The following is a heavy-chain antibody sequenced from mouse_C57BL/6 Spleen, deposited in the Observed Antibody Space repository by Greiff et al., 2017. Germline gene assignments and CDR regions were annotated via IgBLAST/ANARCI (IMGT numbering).Heavy chain of an antibody. D-gene: IGHD2-5*01. V-gene: IGHV1-5*01. Sequence: EVQLQESGTVLARPGASVKMSCKTSGYTFTSYWMHWVKQRPGQGLEWIGAIYPGNSDTSYNQKFKGKAKLTAVTSASTAYMELSSLTNEDSAVYYCTPAYYSNYESFAYWGQGTLVTVSA. CDR1: GYTFTSYW. CDR2: IYPGNSDT. CDR3: TPAYYSNYESFAY. J-gene: IGHJ3*01.